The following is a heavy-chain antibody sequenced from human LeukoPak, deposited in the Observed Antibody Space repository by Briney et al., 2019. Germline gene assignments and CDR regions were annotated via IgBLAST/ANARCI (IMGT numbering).Heavy chain of an antibody. CDR2: TSSSDAGT. J-gene: IGHJ4*02. V-gene: IGHV3-23*01. Sequence: GGSLRLSCAASGFTFSNAWMSWVRQTPGKGLEWVAATSSSDAGTYHADSVRGRFTISRDNPKNTLYLQMNSLRAEDAAVYFCAKAPVTSCRGAYCYPFDSWGQGTLVTVSS. CDR1: GFTFSNAW. CDR3: AKAPVTSCRGAYCYPFDS. D-gene: IGHD2-21*01.